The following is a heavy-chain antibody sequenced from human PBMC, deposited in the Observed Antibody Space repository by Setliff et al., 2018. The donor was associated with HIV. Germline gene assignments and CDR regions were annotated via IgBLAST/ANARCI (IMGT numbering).Heavy chain of an antibody. J-gene: IGHJ4*02. D-gene: IGHD3-10*01. CDR2: IYYSGST. Sequence: SETLSLTCTVSGGSISSGGYYWSWIRQHPGKGLEWIGYIYYSGSTYYNPSLKSRVTISVDTSKNQFSLKLSSVTAADTAVYYCARVSARGGVRGVITFDYWGQGTLVTVSS. CDR3: ARVSARGGVRGVITFDY. CDR1: GGSISSGGYY. V-gene: IGHV4-31*03.